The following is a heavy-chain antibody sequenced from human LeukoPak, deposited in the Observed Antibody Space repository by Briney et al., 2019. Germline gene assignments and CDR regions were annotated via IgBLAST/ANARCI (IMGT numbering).Heavy chain of an antibody. J-gene: IGHJ4*02. CDR1: GFSFSTYA. Sequence: PGGSLRLSCVASGFSFSTYAMSWVRQAPGKGLEWVSAISGGGSSTYYADSVKGRFTISRDNSKNTLFLQMNGLRAEDTAVYYCAKDTGWFFDSWGQGTLVTVSS. CDR2: ISGGGSST. CDR3: AKDTGWFFDS. V-gene: IGHV3-23*01. D-gene: IGHD6-19*01.